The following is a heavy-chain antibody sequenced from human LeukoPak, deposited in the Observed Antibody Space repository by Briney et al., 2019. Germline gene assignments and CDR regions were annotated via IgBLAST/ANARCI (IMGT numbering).Heavy chain of an antibody. CDR2: IIPILGIA. V-gene: IGHV1-69*04. CDR1: GGTFSSYA. Sequence: GASVKVSCKASGGTFSSYAISWVRQAPGQGLEWMGRIIPILGIANYAQKFQGRVTITADKSTSTAYMELSSLRSEDTAVYYCARGGSYTGGEDYWGQGTLVTVSS. CDR3: ARGGSYTGGEDY. D-gene: IGHD1-26*01. J-gene: IGHJ4*02.